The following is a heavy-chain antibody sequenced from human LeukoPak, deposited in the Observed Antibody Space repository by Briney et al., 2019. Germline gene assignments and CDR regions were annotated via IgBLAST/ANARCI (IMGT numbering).Heavy chain of an antibody. Sequence: ASVKVSCKASGYTFTGYYMQWVRQAPGQGLEWMGRINPTSGGTNYAQKFQGRVTMTRDTSISTAYMELSRLRSDDTAVYYCARGFWGSYRFNYWGRGTLVTVSS. J-gene: IGHJ4*02. V-gene: IGHV1-2*06. CDR1: GYTFTGYY. CDR3: ARGFWGSYRFNY. D-gene: IGHD3-16*02. CDR2: INPTSGGT.